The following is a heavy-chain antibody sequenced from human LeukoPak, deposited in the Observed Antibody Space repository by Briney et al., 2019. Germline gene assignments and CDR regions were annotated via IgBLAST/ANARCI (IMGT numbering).Heavy chain of an antibody. CDR2: ISGSGGST. J-gene: IGHJ3*02. CDR3: AKDPSRSGWYPDAFDI. D-gene: IGHD6-19*01. Sequence: PGGSLRLSCAASGFTFSSYAMSWVRQAPGKGLEWVSAISGSGGSTYYADSVKGRFTISRDNSKNTLYLQMNSLRAEDTAVYYCAKDPSRSGWYPDAFDIWGQGTMVTVSS. CDR1: GFTFSSYA. V-gene: IGHV3-23*01.